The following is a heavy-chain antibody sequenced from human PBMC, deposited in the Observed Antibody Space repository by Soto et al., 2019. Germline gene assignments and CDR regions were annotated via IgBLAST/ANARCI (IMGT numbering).Heavy chain of an antibody. V-gene: IGHV3-53*01. CDR3: TSGIVPITY. CDR1: GFTVSSNY. D-gene: IGHD2-21*01. CDR2: IYSGGST. Sequence: GGSLRLSCAASGFTVSSNYMTWVRQAPGKGLEWVSVIYSGGSTYYADSVKGRFIISRDNSKNMLYLQMNSLRAEDTAVYYCTSGIVPITYWGQGTLVTVSS. J-gene: IGHJ4*02.